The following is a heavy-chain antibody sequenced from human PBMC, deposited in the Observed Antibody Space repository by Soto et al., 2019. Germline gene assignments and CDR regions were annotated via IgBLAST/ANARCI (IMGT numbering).Heavy chain of an antibody. V-gene: IGHV1-18*01. Sequence: QIQLVQSGGEVKKPGASVKVSCKSSGYKFISHSITWVRQAPGQGLEWMGRISAYNGNTYYAQKLQGRVTMTTDTSTNTAYMELRSLRSDDTAVYYCARGAFCGGAPGCRDMDVWGQGTTVTVSS. CDR3: ARGAFCGGAPGCRDMDV. CDR2: ISAYNGNT. D-gene: IGHD2-21*01. CDR1: GYKFISHS. J-gene: IGHJ6*02.